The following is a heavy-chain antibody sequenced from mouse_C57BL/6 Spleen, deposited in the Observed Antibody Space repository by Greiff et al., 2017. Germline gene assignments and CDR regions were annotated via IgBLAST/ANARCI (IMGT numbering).Heavy chain of an antibody. J-gene: IGHJ2*01. CDR3: TSFAYDYAY. CDR1: GYTFTSYG. CDR2: IDPRSGNT. Sequence: QVQLKQPGAELARPGASVKLSCKASGYTFTSYGIRWVKQRTGQGLEWIGEIDPRSGNTYYNEKFKGKATLTAAKSSSTAYMERSSLSSEDAAVYCATSFAYDYAYWGQGTTLTVSS. D-gene: IGHD2-4*01. V-gene: IGHV1-81*01.